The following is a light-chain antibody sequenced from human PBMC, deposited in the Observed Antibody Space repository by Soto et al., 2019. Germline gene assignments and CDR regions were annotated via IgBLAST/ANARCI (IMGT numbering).Light chain of an antibody. Sequence: EIVLTQSPRTLSLSPGERATLSCMASQSVSSSYLAWYQQKPGQAPRLLIFTASSRATGIPDRFSGSGSGTDFTLTISRLEPEDFAVYFCQHYGSSLWTFGQGTKVDIK. CDR1: QSVSSSY. CDR3: QHYGSSLWT. V-gene: IGKV3-20*01. J-gene: IGKJ1*01. CDR2: TAS.